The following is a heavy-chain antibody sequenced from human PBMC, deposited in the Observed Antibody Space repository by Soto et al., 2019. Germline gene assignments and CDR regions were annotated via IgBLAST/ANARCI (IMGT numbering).Heavy chain of an antibody. J-gene: IGHJ4*02. CDR1: GFTFSNYA. Sequence: EVQLLESGGGLVQPGRSLRLSCAASGFTFSNYAMSWVRQAPGQGLDWVSAISGSGGTTYYADSVKGRFTISRDNSKNTLFLQMNSPGAEDAAVYYCAKFFVETGSNSGWPWSFHYWGQGTLVTVSS. CDR2: ISGSGGTT. D-gene: IGHD6-25*01. V-gene: IGHV3-23*01. CDR3: AKFFVETGSNSGWPWSFHY.